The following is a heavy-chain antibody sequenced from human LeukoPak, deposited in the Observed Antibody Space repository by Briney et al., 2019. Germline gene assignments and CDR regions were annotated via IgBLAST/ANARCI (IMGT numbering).Heavy chain of an antibody. V-gene: IGHV1-2*06. CDR2: INPNSGGT. CDR3: ARDGSGSYYNPNNWFDP. D-gene: IGHD3-10*01. Sequence: ASVKVSCKASGYTFTGYYMHWVRQAPGQGLEWMGRINPNSGGTNYAQKFQGRVTMTRDTSISTAYMELSRLRSDGTAVYYCARDGSGSYYNPNNWFDPWGQGTLVTVSS. J-gene: IGHJ5*02. CDR1: GYTFTGYY.